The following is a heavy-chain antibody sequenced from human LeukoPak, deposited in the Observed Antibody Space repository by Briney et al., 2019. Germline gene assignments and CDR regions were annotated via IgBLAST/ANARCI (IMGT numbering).Heavy chain of an antibody. Sequence: PSETLSLTCAVYGGSFSGYYWSWIRQPPGKGLEWIGEIHHSGNTNYNPSLKSRVTISVDTSKIQFSLKLSSVTAADTAVYYCARSRRWLQSHPLGYWGQGTLVTVSS. V-gene: IGHV4-34*01. D-gene: IGHD5-24*01. J-gene: IGHJ4*02. CDR1: GGSFSGYY. CDR3: ARSRRWLQSHPLGY. CDR2: IHHSGNT.